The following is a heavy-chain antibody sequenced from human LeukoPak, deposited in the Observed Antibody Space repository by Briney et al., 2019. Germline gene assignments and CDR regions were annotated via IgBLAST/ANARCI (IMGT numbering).Heavy chain of an antibody. CDR2: IYYSGST. CDR3: AREGSSWYAGFDY. D-gene: IGHD6-13*01. Sequence: PSQTLSLTCTVSGGSISSGDYYWSWIRQPPGKGLEWIGYIYYSGSTYYNPSLKSRVTISVDTSKNQFSLKLSSVTAADTAVYYCAREGSSWYAGFDYWGQGTLVTVSS. V-gene: IGHV4-30-4*01. CDR1: GGSISSGDYY. J-gene: IGHJ4*02.